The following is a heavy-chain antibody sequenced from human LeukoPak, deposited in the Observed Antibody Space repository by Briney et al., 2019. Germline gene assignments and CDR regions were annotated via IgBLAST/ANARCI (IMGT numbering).Heavy chain of an antibody. D-gene: IGHD3-3*01. CDR2: IGWDGTNI. CDR1: GFTFDRHT. V-gene: IGHV3-43*01. CDR3: TKDMEWGMDV. Sequence: GGSLRLSCAASGFTFDRHTMHWVRQPPGKGPEWVSLIGWDGTNIDYADSVKGRFTISRDNSKNFVYLQMHSLRTEDAALYYCTKDMEWGMDVWGQGTTVIVSS. J-gene: IGHJ6*02.